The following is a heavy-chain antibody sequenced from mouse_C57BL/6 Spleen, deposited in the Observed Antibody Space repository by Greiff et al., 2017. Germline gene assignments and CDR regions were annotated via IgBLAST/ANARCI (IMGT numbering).Heavy chain of an antibody. CDR1: GYAFSSSW. CDR2: IYPGDGDT. Sequence: QVQLQQSGPELVKPGASVKISCKASGYAFSSSWMNWVKQRPGKGLEWIGRIYPGDGDTNYNGKFKGKATLTADKSSSTAYMQLSSLTSEDSAVYFCAMERNYYDSSRYYLDYWGQGTTLTVSS. J-gene: IGHJ2*01. D-gene: IGHD1-1*01. V-gene: IGHV1-82*01. CDR3: AMERNYYDSSRYYLDY.